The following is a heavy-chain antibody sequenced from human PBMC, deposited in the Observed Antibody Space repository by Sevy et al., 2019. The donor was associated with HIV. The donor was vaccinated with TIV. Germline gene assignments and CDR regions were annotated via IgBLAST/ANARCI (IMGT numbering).Heavy chain of an antibody. CDR1: GYSISSGDY. Sequence: SETLSLTCAVSGYSISSGDYWGWIRQPPGKGLEWIGSSYHSGSTYYTPSLKSRVTISVDTSKNQFSLKLSTVTAADTAVYYCASLDSGWSGRPFDYWGQGTLVTVSS. V-gene: IGHV4-38-2*01. D-gene: IGHD6-19*01. CDR3: ASLDSGWSGRPFDY. CDR2: SYHSGST. J-gene: IGHJ4*02.